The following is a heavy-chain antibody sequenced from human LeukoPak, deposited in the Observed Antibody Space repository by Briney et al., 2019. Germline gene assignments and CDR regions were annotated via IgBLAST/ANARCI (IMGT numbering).Heavy chain of an antibody. V-gene: IGHV1-2*02. Sequence: ASVKVSCKASGYTINSYGISWVRQAPGQGLEWMGWINPNSGGTNYAQKFQGRVTMTRDTSISTAYMDLSRLRSDDTAVYYCVQFELDYWGQGTLVTVSS. J-gene: IGHJ4*02. CDR2: INPNSGGT. CDR1: GYTINSYG. CDR3: VQFELDY. D-gene: IGHD1-7*01.